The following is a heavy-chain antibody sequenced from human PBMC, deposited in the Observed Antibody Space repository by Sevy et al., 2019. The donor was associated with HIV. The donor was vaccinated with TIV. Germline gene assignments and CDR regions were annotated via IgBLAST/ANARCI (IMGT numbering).Heavy chain of an antibody. D-gene: IGHD2-2*01. Sequence: GGSLRLSCVASGFTFSSYAMHWVRQAPGKGLEWVAVISYDGSNKYYADSVKGRFTISRDNSKNTLYLQMTSLRAEETAVYYCARDDVGCSSTSCYGFDYWGQGTLVTVSS. CDR1: GFTFSSYA. J-gene: IGHJ4*02. V-gene: IGHV3-30-3*01. CDR2: ISYDGSNK. CDR3: ARDDVGCSSTSCYGFDY.